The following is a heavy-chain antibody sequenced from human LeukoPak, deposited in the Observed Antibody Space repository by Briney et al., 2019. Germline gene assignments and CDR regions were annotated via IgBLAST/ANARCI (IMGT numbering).Heavy chain of an antibody. D-gene: IGHD5-18*01. V-gene: IGHV1-18*01. Sequence: ASVKVSCTASGYTFISNGISWVRQAPGQGLEWLGWISVYSGNTNYAQRFQGRLTMTTDTSTTTAYMELRSLRSDDTAVYYCARDRQHGFDNWGQGTMVTVSS. CDR1: GYTFISNG. CDR3: ARDRQHGFDN. CDR2: ISVYSGNT. J-gene: IGHJ3*02.